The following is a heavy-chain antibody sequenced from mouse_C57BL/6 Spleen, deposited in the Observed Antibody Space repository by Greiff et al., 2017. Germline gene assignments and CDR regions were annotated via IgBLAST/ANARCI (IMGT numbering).Heavy chain of an antibody. J-gene: IGHJ4*01. D-gene: IGHD1-1*01. CDR3: ARMTTVVARTYYYAMDY. V-gene: IGHV1-64*01. CDR1: GYTFTSYW. CDR2: IHPNSGST. Sequence: VKLQQPGAELVKPGASVKLSCKASGYTFTSYWMHWVKQRPGQGLEWIGMIHPNSGSTNYNEKFKSKATLTVDKSSSTAYMQLSSLTSEDSAVYYCARMTTVVARTYYYAMDYWGQGTSVTVSS.